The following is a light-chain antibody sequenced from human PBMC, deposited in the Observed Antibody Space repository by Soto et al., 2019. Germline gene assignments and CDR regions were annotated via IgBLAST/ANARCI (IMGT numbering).Light chain of an antibody. CDR2: LGS. V-gene: IGKV2-28*01. J-gene: IGKJ1*01. CDR1: ESLLQSNGNHY. CDR3: MQALHTPWT. Sequence: DIVLTQSPLSLPVTPGEPASISCRSSESLLQSNGNHYLDWYLQKPGQSPQVLIYLGSHRASGVPDRFSGSGSGTDFTLKISRVEAEDVGVYYCMQALHTPWTFGQGTKVDIK.